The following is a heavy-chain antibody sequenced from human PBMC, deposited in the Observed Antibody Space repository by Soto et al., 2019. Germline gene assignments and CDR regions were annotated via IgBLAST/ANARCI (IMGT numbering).Heavy chain of an antibody. Sequence: QVQLQQWGAGLLKPSETLSLTCAVYGGSFSGYYWSWIRQPPGKGLEWIGEINHSGSTNYNPSLKSRVTISVDTSKNQCSLKLSSVTAADTAVYYCARGAGTTPRRYYFYYYGMDVWGQGTTVTVSS. CDR1: GGSFSGYY. V-gene: IGHV4-34*01. CDR2: INHSGST. CDR3: ARGAGTTPRRYYFYYYGMDV. J-gene: IGHJ6*02. D-gene: IGHD1-7*01.